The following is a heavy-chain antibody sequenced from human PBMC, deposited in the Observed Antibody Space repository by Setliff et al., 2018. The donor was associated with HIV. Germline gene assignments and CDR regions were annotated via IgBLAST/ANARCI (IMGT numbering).Heavy chain of an antibody. CDR2: IHAGNGYT. Sequence: GASVKVSCKASGYTFTSYAMHWVRQAPGQRLEWMGWIHAGNGYTKYSQKFQGRVTFTRDTSASTVYMEMRSLTSEDTAMYYCARWGRGFGYWGQGTLVTVSS. D-gene: IGHD3-10*01. V-gene: IGHV1-3*01. CDR1: GYTFTSYA. CDR3: ARWGRGFGY. J-gene: IGHJ4*02.